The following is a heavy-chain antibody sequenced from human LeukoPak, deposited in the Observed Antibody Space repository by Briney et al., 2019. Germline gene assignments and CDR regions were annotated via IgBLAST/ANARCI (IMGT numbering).Heavy chain of an antibody. CDR2: FIPIFGIP. V-gene: IGHV1-69*13. CDR1: GGTFRTFA. J-gene: IGHJ6*03. D-gene: IGHD6-25*01. CDR3: GLSGNYYYYYMDV. Sequence: SVKVSCKASGGTFRTFAISWVRQAPGQGLEWMGGFIPIFGIPDSAQKFQGRLTITADESTTTAYMELSSLRSDDTAIYYCGLSGNYYYYYMDVWGKGTTVTISS.